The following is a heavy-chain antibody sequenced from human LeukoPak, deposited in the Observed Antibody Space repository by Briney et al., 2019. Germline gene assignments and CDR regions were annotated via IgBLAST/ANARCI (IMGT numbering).Heavy chain of an antibody. CDR1: GFTVSSNY. CDR2: IYSGGST. Sequence: PGGSLRLSCAASGFTVSSNYMSWVRQAPGKGLEWVSLIYSGGSTYYADSVKGRFTISRDNSKNTLYLQMNSLGAEDTAVYYCASSAAAAQYYFNYWGRGTLVTVSS. V-gene: IGHV3-66*01. J-gene: IGHJ4*02. D-gene: IGHD2-15*01. CDR3: ASSAAAAQYYFNY.